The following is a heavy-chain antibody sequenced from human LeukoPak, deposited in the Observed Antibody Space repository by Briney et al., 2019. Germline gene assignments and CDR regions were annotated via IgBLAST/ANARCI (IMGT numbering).Heavy chain of an antibody. V-gene: IGHV3-66*02. J-gene: IGHJ4*02. Sequence: PGGSLRLSCAASGFTVSSDNMSWVRQTPGRGLEWVSVVYSGESNTKYANYAESVGGRFTISRDSSKDTVYLQMNSLRVEDTAVYYCAKRSGGYYDFWAQGTGVTVP. D-gene: IGHD1-26*01. CDR1: GFTVSSDN. CDR3: AKRSGGYYDF. CDR2: VYSGESNTKYA.